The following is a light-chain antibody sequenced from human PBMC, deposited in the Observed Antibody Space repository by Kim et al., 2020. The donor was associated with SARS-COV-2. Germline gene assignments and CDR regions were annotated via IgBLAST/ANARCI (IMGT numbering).Light chain of an antibody. CDR2: AAS. Sequence: ASVGDSVTITCRASQGISNYLAWDQQKPGKVPKRLIYAASVLRSGVPSRFSGSGSGTDFTLTITSLQPEDVAVYYCQQCKGAPWTFGHGTKVDIK. V-gene: IGKV1-27*01. CDR1: QGISNY. J-gene: IGKJ1*01. CDR3: QQCKGAPWT.